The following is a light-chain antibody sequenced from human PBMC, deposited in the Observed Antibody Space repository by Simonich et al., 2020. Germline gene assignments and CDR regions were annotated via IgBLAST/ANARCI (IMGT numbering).Light chain of an antibody. CDR1: QSVRSN. V-gene: IGKV3-15*01. CDR3: QQRSNWPRT. CDR2: GAS. J-gene: IGKJ1*01. Sequence: EIVMTQSPATLSVSPGERATLSCRASQSVRSNLAWYQQKPGQAPRLLIDGASTRATGIPARFSGSGSGTEFTLTISSLQSEDFAVYYCQQRSNWPRTFGQGTKVEIK.